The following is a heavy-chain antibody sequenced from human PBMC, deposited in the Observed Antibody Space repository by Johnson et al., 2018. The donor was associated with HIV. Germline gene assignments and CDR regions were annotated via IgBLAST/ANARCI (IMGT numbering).Heavy chain of an antibody. V-gene: IGHV3-53*01. D-gene: IGHD3-9*01. CDR3: ARFDSFDAFDI. Sequence: EVQLVESGGGLIQPGGSLRLSCAASGFTVSSNYMSWVRQAPGKGLEWVSVIYSGSTIYYADSVKGRFTISRDNAKNSLYLQMNSLRAEDTAVYYCARFDSFDAFDIWGQGTMVIVS. CDR2: IYSGSTI. CDR1: GFTVSSNY. J-gene: IGHJ3*02.